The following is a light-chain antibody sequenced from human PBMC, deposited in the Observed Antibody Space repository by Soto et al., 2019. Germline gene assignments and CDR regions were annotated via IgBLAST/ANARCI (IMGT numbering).Light chain of an antibody. CDR1: QSVVGR. CDR3: QQRASWPLT. J-gene: IGKJ4*01. CDR2: DAS. Sequence: EIELTQSPVTLSLSPGERATLSCRASQSVVGRLGWYQLKPGRAPRLLIYDASIRASGIPARFSGSVSGTDFILTISSREPEDFAVDYSQQRASWPLTYGGLTRVDIK. V-gene: IGKV3-11*01.